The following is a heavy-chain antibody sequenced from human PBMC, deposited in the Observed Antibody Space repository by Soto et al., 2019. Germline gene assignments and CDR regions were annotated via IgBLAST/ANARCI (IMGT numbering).Heavy chain of an antibody. CDR1: GYTFTTYY. Sequence: ASVKVSCKASGYTFTTYYMHWVRQAPGQGLEWMGIINPSGGRTTYAQNFQGRVTMTRDTSTSTVYMELSSLRSEDTAVYYCARDGCITATCAGGGNWFDPWGQGTPVTAPQ. D-gene: IGHD3-10*01. J-gene: IGHJ5*02. CDR2: INPSGGRT. CDR3: ARDGCITATCAGGGNWFDP. V-gene: IGHV1-46*01.